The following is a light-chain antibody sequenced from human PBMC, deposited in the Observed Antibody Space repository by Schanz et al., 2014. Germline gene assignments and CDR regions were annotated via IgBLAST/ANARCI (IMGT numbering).Light chain of an antibody. J-gene: IGLJ2*01. CDR1: SSNIGAGYD. CDR3: QSYDSSLSGYVV. CDR2: GNS. V-gene: IGLV1-40*01. Sequence: VLTQPPSVSGAPGQRVTISCTGSSSNIGAGYDVHWYQQLPGTAPKLLIYGNSNRPSGVPDRFSGSKSGTSASLAITGLQAEDEADYYCQSYDSSLSGYVVFGGGTKLTVL.